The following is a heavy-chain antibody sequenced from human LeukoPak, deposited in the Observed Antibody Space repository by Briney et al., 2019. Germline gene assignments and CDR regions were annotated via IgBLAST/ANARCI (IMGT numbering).Heavy chain of an antibody. CDR1: GGSISSYY. CDR2: IYYSGST. Sequence: PSETLSLTCTVSGGSISSYYWSWIRQPPGKGLEWIGYIYYSGSTNYNPSLKSRVTISVDTSKNQFSLKLSSVTAADTAVYYCARDRTTVTTSYGMDVWGQGTTVTVSS. J-gene: IGHJ6*02. V-gene: IGHV4-59*01. CDR3: ARDRTTVTTSYGMDV. D-gene: IGHD4-17*01.